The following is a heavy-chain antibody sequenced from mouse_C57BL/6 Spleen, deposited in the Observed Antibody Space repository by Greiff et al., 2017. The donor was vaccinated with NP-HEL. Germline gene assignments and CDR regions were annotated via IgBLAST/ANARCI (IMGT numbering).Heavy chain of an antibody. J-gene: IGHJ4*01. CDR3: TTNSYGSSHLGAMDY. D-gene: IGHD1-1*01. V-gene: IGHV14-4*01. CDR2: IDPENGDT. Sequence: VQLQQSGAELVRPGASVKLSCTASGFNIKDDYMHWVKQRPEQGLEWIGWIDPENGDTEYASKFQGKATITADTSSNTAYLQLSSLTSEDTAVYYCTTNSYGSSHLGAMDYWGQGTSVTVSS. CDR1: GFNIKDDY.